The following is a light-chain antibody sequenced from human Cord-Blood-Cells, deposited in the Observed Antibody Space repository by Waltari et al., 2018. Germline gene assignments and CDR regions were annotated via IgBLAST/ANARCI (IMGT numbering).Light chain of an antibody. J-gene: IGLJ3*02. CDR1: SSDVGSYNL. Sequence: QSALTQPASVSGSPGQSITIPCTGTSSDVGSYNLVSWYQQHPGKAPKLMIYEGSKRPSGVSNRFSGSKSGNTASLTISGLQAEDEADYYCCSYAGSSTWVFGGGTKLTVI. CDR2: EGS. V-gene: IGLV2-23*01. CDR3: CSYAGSSTWV.